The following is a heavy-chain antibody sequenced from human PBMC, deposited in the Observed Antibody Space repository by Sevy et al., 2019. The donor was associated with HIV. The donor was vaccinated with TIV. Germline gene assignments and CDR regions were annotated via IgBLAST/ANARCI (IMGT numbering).Heavy chain of an antibody. CDR3: ARDYGWKYFDF. J-gene: IGHJ4*02. CDR2: IRNTDNTL. V-gene: IGHV3-48*02. CDR1: GFNFRGYS. Sequence: GGSLRLSCAVSGFNFRGYSMHWVRQAPGQGLEWVSYIRNTDNTLLYADSVKGRFTISRDNAKNSLYLQMNSLRDEDTAIYYCARDYGWKYFDFWGQGTLVTVSS. D-gene: IGHD6-19*01.